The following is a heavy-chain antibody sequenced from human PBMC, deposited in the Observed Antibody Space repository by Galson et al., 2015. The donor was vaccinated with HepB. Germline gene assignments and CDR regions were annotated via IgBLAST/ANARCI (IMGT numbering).Heavy chain of an antibody. J-gene: IGHJ4*01. CDR1: GFTFSGYG. CDR2: IWYDESKE. D-gene: IGHD6-6*01. CDR3: AREQTMAARQTLYYFDS. V-gene: IGHV3-33*01. Sequence: SLRLSCAASGFTFSGYGMHWVRQAPGKGLEWVAVIWYDESKEYYADSVKGRFTISRDNSRNALFLRMNSLRVEDTAVYYCAREQTMAARQTLYYFDSWGHGTLVTVSS.